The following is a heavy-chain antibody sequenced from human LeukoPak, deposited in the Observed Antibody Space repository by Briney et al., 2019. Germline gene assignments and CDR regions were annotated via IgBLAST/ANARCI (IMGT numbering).Heavy chain of an antibody. D-gene: IGHD6-13*01. V-gene: IGHV3-30-3*01. J-gene: IGHJ4*02. CDR2: ISYDGSNK. CDR1: GFTFSSYA. CDR3: ASQITRAGYSSSWYDY. Sequence: PGRSLRLSCAASGFTFSSYAMHWVRQAPGKGPEWVAVISYDGSNKYYADSVKGRFTISRDNSKNTLYLQMNSLRAEDTAVYYCASQITRAGYSSSWYDYWGQGTLVTVSS.